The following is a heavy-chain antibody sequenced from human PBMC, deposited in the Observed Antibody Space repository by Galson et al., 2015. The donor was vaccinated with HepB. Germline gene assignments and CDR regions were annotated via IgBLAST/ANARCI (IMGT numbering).Heavy chain of an antibody. CDR1: GYSFTSYW. V-gene: IGHV5-10-1*01. Sequence: QSGAEVKKPGKSLRISCKGSGYSFTSYWISWVRQMPGKGLEWMGRIDPSDSYTNYSPSFQGHVTISADKSISTAYLQWSSLKASDTAMYYCASCSGGSCYWRFWFDPWGQGTLVTVSS. J-gene: IGHJ5*02. D-gene: IGHD2-15*01. CDR3: ASCSGGSCYWRFWFDP. CDR2: IDPSDSYT.